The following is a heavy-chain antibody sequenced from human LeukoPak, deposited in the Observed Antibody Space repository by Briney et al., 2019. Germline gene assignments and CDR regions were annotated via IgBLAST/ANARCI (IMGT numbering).Heavy chain of an antibody. CDR2: ISYDGSNK. Sequence: GGSLRLSCAASGFTFSSYAMHWVRQAPDKGLEWVAVISYDGSNKYYADSVKGRFTISRDNSKNTLYLQMNSLRAEDTAVYYCARDGVPYYYDSSGYFGISDYWGQGTLVTVSS. J-gene: IGHJ4*02. V-gene: IGHV3-30-3*01. CDR3: ARDGVPYYYDSSGYFGISDY. D-gene: IGHD3-22*01. CDR1: GFTFSSYA.